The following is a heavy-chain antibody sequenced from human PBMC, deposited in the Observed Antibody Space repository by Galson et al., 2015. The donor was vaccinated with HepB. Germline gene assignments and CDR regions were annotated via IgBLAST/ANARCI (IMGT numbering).Heavy chain of an antibody. V-gene: IGHV3-48*01. J-gene: IGHJ3*02. CDR3: ARDGLLDAFDI. D-gene: IGHD2-15*01. CDR2: ISSSSSTI. Sequence: SLRLSCAASGFTFSSYSMNWVRQAPGKGLEWVSSISSSSSTIYYADSVKGRFTISRDNAKNSLYLQMNSLRAEDTAVYYCARDGLLDAFDIWGQGTMVTVSS. CDR1: GFTFSSYS.